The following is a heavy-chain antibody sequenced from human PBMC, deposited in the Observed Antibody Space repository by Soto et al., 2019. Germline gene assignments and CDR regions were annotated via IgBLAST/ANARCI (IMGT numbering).Heavy chain of an antibody. CDR1: GFTFDDNA. V-gene: IGHV3-9*01. CDR2: INWKSDI. D-gene: IGHD3-16*01. CDR3: AISQDRRGRTTFIY. J-gene: IGHJ4*02. Sequence: GGSLRLSCAVSGFTFDDNAMHWVRQAPEKGLEWVSGINWKSDIGYADSVKGRFTISRDNAENSLYLQINSLRAEDTALYYCAISQDRRGRTTFIYWGQGTQVTVYS.